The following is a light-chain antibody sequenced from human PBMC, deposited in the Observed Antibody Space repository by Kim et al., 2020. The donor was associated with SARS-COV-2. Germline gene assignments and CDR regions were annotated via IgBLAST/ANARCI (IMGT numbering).Light chain of an antibody. J-gene: IGKJ5*01. CDR2: GAS. Sequence: SVGDIVTVTGRASQDLRNDLCGYQQNPGRAPQRLIYGASNLQSGVPSRFSGSGSGTEFTLTISSLQPEDFATYFCLQHNTYPITFGQGTRLEIK. V-gene: IGKV1-17*01. CDR3: LQHNTYPIT. CDR1: QDLRND.